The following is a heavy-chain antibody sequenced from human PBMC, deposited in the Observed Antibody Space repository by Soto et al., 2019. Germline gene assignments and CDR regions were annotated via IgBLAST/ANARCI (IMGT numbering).Heavy chain of an antibody. Sequence: SQTPSLTCAISGDSVSSTSTAWSWIRQSPSRGLEWLGRTYYRSNWYTDYAVSVKSRITISPDTSKNQFSLQLNSVTPEDTAVYYCARGSYYSGWVWGQGTLVTVS. CDR1: GDSVSSTSTA. J-gene: IGHJ4*02. CDR3: ARGSYYSGWV. D-gene: IGHD6-19*01. CDR2: TYYRSNWYT. V-gene: IGHV6-1*01.